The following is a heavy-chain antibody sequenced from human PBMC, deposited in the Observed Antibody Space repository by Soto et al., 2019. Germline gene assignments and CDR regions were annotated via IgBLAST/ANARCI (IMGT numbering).Heavy chain of an antibody. CDR3: ARDLGCSGGSCSPSVMSIPYGMDV. CDR2: ISAYNGNT. D-gene: IGHD2-15*01. J-gene: IGHJ6*02. V-gene: IGHV1-18*01. Sequence: ASVQVSCKASGYTFTSYGISWVRQAPGQGLEWMGWISAYNGNTNYAQKLQGRVTMATDTATSTAYIELRSLRSDDTAVYYCARDLGCSGGSCSPSVMSIPYGMDVWGQGTTVTVSS. CDR1: GYTFTSYG.